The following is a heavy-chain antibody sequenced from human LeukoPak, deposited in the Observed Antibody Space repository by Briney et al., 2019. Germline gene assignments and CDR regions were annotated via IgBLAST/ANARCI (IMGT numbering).Heavy chain of an antibody. CDR2: VYRSGST. V-gene: IGHV4-30-2*01. J-gene: IGHJ4*02. CDR1: GGSISSGAYA. Sequence: SETLSLTCAVSGGSISSGAYAWSWIRQPPGKGLEWIGYVYRSGSTSYNPFLKSRVSITIDKSKNQFSLNLSFVTAADTAFYYCARGGGFYGSGTTHFDYWGQGTLVTVSS. D-gene: IGHD3-10*01. CDR3: ARGGGFYGSGTTHFDY.